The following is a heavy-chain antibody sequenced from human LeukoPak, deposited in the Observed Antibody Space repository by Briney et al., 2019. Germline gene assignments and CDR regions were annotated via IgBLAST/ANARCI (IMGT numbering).Heavy chain of an antibody. CDR1: GFAFLNYG. CDR3: ARGAFDTAMDAFDI. J-gene: IGHJ3*02. Sequence: GGSLRLSCAASGFAFLNYGMSWVRQAPGKGLEWVSAISGSGGSTYYADSVKGRFTISRDNAKNSLYLQMNSLRAEDTAVYYCARGAFDTAMDAFDIWGQGTMVTVSS. V-gene: IGHV3-23*01. CDR2: ISGSGGST. D-gene: IGHD5-18*01.